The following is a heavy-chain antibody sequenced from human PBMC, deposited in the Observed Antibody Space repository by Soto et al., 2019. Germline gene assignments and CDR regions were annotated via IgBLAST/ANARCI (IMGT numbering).Heavy chain of an antibody. Sequence: ASVKVSCKVSGYTLTELSMHWVRQAPGKGLEWMGGFDPEDGETIYAQKFQGRVTMTEDTSTDTAYMELSSLRSEDTAVYYCATSFHCSGGSCYAGRWFDPWGQGTLVTVSS. J-gene: IGHJ5*02. CDR2: FDPEDGET. CDR3: ATSFHCSGGSCYAGRWFDP. CDR1: GYTLTELS. D-gene: IGHD2-15*01. V-gene: IGHV1-24*01.